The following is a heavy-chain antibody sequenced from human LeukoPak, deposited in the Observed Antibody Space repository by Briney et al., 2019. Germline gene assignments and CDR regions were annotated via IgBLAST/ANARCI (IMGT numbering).Heavy chain of an antibody. CDR1: GYTFTSHG. J-gene: IGHJ3*02. D-gene: IGHD6-19*01. CDR3: ASSAGTVNDAFDI. Sequence: ASVKVSCKASGYTFTSHGISWVRQAPGQGPEWMGWISAYNGNTNYAQKLQGRVTMTTDTSTSTAYTELGSLRSDDTAVYYCASSAGTVNDAFDIWGQGTMVTVSS. V-gene: IGHV1-18*01. CDR2: ISAYNGNT.